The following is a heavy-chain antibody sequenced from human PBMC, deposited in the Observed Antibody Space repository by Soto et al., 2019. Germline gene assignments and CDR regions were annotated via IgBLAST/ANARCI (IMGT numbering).Heavy chain of an antibody. CDR1: GFIFRNYW. CDR2: IKEDGSQQ. V-gene: IGHV3-7*01. Sequence: EVQLEESGGGLVQPGGSLRLSCAASGFIFRNYWMNWVRQAPGKGLEWVADIKEDGSQQYYVESVKGRFTISRDNAKNSVFLQMNSLRVDDTAVYYCLGAGAAATGRGQGTLVTVSS. D-gene: IGHD2-15*01. CDR3: LGAGAAATG. J-gene: IGHJ4*02.